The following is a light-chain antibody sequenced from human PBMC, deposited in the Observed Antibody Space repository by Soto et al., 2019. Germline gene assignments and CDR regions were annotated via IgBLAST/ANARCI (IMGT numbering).Light chain of an antibody. CDR1: QSVSSN. Sequence: EIVMTQSPATLSVSPGERATLSCRASQSVSSNLAWYQQKPGQAPRLLIYGASTRATGIPARFSGSGSGTEFTITISRLQSEDFAVYYYQQYHNWLTFGGGTKVEIK. J-gene: IGKJ4*01. CDR3: QQYHNWLT. V-gene: IGKV3-15*01. CDR2: GAS.